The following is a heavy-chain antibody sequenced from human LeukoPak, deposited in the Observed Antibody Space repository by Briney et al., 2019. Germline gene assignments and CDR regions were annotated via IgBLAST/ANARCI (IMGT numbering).Heavy chain of an antibody. CDR2: IYYSGST. CDR1: GGSISSSGYY. J-gene: IGHJ5*02. CDR3: ARHEYSGSYYGLSWFDP. V-gene: IGHV4-39*01. Sequence: SETLSLTCTVSGGSISSSGYYWGWIRQPPGKGREWIASIYYSGSTYYNPSLKSRVTISVDTSKNQLSLKLSSLTAADTAVYYCARHEYSGSYYGLSWFDPWGQGTLVTVSS. D-gene: IGHD1-26*01.